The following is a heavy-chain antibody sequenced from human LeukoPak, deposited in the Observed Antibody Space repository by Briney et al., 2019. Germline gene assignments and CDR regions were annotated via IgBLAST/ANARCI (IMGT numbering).Heavy chain of an antibody. J-gene: IGHJ5*02. D-gene: IGHD3-10*01. CDR1: GGSFSGYY. CDR3: ARQDMVQHKVNDWFDP. CDR2: INHSGST. Sequence: SETLSLTCAVYGGSFSGYYWSWIRQPPGKGLEWIGEINHSGSTNYNPSLKSRVTISVDTSKNQFSLKLSSVTAADTAVYYCARQDMVQHKVNDWFDPWGQGTLVTVSS. V-gene: IGHV4-34*01.